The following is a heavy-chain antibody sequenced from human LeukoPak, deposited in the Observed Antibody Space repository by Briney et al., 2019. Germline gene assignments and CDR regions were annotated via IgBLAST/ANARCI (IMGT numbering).Heavy chain of an antibody. J-gene: IGHJ4*02. CDR1: GFTLSNYW. Sequence: LAGGSLRLSCAASGFTLSNYWMHWVRQAPGKGLVWVSRINADGSSASYADSVKGRFTISRDNSKNTLYLQMNSLRAEDTAVYYCARDLIAAAGDYWGQGTLVTVSS. CDR2: INADGSSA. CDR3: ARDLIAAAGDY. D-gene: IGHD6-13*01. V-gene: IGHV3-74*01.